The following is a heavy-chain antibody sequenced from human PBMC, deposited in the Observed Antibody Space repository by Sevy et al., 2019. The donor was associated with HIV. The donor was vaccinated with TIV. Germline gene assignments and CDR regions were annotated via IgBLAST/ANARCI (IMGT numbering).Heavy chain of an antibody. CDR3: AREGSPYDTYYYYYGMDV. V-gene: IGHV3-7*01. D-gene: IGHD5-12*01. CDR1: GFTFSSYW. CDR2: IKQDGSEK. Sequence: GGSLRLSCAASGFTFSSYWMSWVRQAPGKGLEWVANIKQDGSEKYYVDSVKGRFTISRDNSQNSLFLQMNTLRAEDTAVYYCAREGSPYDTYYYYYGMDVWGQGTTVTVSS. J-gene: IGHJ6*02.